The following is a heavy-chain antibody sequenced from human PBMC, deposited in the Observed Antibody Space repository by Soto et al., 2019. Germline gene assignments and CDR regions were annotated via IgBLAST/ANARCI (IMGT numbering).Heavy chain of an antibody. Sequence: SETLSLTCAVYGGSFSGYYWSWIRQPPGKGLEWIGEINHSGSTNYNPSLKSRVTISVDTSKNQFSLKLSSVTAADTAVYYCARASYCSGGSCYRGYNWFDPWGQGTLVTVSS. CDR3: ARASYCSGGSCYRGYNWFDP. D-gene: IGHD2-15*01. CDR2: INHSGST. J-gene: IGHJ5*02. CDR1: GGSFSGYY. V-gene: IGHV4-34*01.